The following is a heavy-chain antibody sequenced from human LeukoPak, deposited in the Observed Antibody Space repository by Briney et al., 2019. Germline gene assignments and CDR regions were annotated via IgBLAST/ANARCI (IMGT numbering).Heavy chain of an antibody. Sequence: GGSLRPSCAASGFTFSSYGMHWVRQAPGKGLEWVAVIWSDGSNKYYADSVKGRFTISRDNSENTLYPLMNSLRAEDTAVYYCARDVRSYMDVWGKGTTVTVSS. CDR3: ARDVRSYMDV. CDR2: IWSDGSNK. V-gene: IGHV3-33*01. CDR1: GFTFSSYG. D-gene: IGHD3-10*02. J-gene: IGHJ6*03.